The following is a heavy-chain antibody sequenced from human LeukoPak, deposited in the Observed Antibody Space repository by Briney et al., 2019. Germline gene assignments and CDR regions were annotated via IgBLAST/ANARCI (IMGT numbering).Heavy chain of an antibody. CDR2: ISSSSLTV. CDR1: GFTFSSYS. V-gene: IGHV3-48*01. CDR3: ARDPEDYFDY. Sequence: PGGSLRLSCAASGFTFSSYSMNWVRQAPGKGLEWVSYISSSSLTVYYADSVKGRFTISRDNAKNSLYLQMNSLRAEDTAVYYCARDPEDYFDYWGQGTLVTVSS. J-gene: IGHJ4*02.